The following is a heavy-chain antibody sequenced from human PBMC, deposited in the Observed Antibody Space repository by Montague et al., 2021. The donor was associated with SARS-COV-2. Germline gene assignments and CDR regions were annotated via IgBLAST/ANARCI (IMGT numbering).Heavy chain of an antibody. D-gene: IGHD5-18*01. CDR2: IGNTGGST. CDR1: GFTFSIYA. V-gene: IGHV3-23*01. Sequence: SLRLSCAASGFTFSIYAMTWVRQAPGKGLEWLSAIGNTGGSTYYADSVKGRFTISRDNSKNTLYLQMNSLRAEDTAVYYCAKGDTAVGPYNWFDPWGQGTLVTVSS. J-gene: IGHJ5*02. CDR3: AKGDTAVGPYNWFDP.